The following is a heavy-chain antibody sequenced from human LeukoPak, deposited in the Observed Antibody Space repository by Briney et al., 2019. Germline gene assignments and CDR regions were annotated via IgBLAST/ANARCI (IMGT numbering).Heavy chain of an antibody. V-gene: IGHV4-59*08. CDR3: ARHGGDYTFDY. J-gene: IGHJ4*02. CDR1: GGSISSYY. D-gene: IGHD4-17*01. CDR2: MDYSGST. Sequence: PETLSLTCTVSGGSISSYYWSWIRQPPGKGLEWIAYMDYSGSTFYNPSLKSRVSTSVDTSKNQFSLKVRSVTAADTAVYYCARHGGDYTFDYWGQGTLVTVSS.